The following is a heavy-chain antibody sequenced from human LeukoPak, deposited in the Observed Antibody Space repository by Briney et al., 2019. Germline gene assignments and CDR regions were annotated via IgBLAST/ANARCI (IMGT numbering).Heavy chain of an antibody. D-gene: IGHD1-14*01. V-gene: IGHV1-58*01. J-gene: IGHJ4*02. Sequence: GASVKVSCKASGFTFTSSAVQWVRQARGQRLEWVGWIVVGSGNTNYAQKFQERVTITRDMSTSTAYMELSSLRSEDTAVYYCAAIGRHFASGTTDYWGQGTLVTVSS. CDR1: GFTFTSSA. CDR3: AAIGRHFASGTTDY. CDR2: IVVGSGNT.